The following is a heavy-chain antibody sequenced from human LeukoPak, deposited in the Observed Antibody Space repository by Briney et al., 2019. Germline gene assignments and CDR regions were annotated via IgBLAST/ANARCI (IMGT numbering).Heavy chain of an antibody. J-gene: IGHJ3*02. Sequence: SETLSLTCTVSGGSISSGSYYWSWIRQPAGKGLEWIGRIYTSGSTNYNPSLKSRVTISVDTSKNQFSLKLSSVTAADTAVYYCARALNLVGATSGAFDIWGQGTMVTVSS. D-gene: IGHD1-26*01. CDR2: IYTSGST. CDR1: GGSISSGSYY. V-gene: IGHV4-61*02. CDR3: ARALNLVGATSGAFDI.